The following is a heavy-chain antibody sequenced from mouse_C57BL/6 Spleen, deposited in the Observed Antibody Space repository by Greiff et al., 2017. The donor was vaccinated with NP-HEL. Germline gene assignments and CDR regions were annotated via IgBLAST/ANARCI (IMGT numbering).Heavy chain of an antibody. J-gene: IGHJ1*03. D-gene: IGHD3-3*01. CDR1: GFTFSNYW. CDR3: TGGGRYWYFDV. Sequence: EVKVEESGGGLVQPGGSMKLSCVASGFTFSNYWMNWVRQSPEKGLEWVAQIRLKSDNYATHYAESVKGRFTISRDDSKSSVYLQMNNLRAEDTGIYYCTGGGRYWYFDVWGTGTTVTVSS. V-gene: IGHV6-3*01. CDR2: IRLKSDNYAT.